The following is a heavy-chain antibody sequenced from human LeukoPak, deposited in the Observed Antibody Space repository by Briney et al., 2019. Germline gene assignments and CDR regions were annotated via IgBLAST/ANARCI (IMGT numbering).Heavy chain of an antibody. J-gene: IGHJ6*03. D-gene: IGHD5-12*01. V-gene: IGHV1-2*02. Sequence: GASVTVSCKASGYTFTGYYMHWVRQAPGQGLEWMGWINPNSGGTNYAQKFQGRVTMTRDTSISTAYMELSRLRSDDTAVYYCARGGYSGYDRRYYYMDVWGKGTTVTVSS. CDR3: ARGGYSGYDRRYYYMDV. CDR2: INPNSGGT. CDR1: GYTFTGYY.